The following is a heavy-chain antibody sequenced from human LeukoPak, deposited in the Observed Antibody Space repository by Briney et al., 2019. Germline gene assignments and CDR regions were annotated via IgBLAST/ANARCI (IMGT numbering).Heavy chain of an antibody. J-gene: IGHJ4*02. Sequence: ASVKVSCKASGYTFTSYDINWVRQATGQGLEWMGWMNPNSGNTGYAQKFQGRVTITRNTSISTAYMELRSLRSDDTAVYYCARDQDYGAKEDYWGQGVLVTVSS. D-gene: IGHD4-23*01. CDR1: GYTFTSYD. CDR2: MNPNSGNT. V-gene: IGHV1-8*03. CDR3: ARDQDYGAKEDY.